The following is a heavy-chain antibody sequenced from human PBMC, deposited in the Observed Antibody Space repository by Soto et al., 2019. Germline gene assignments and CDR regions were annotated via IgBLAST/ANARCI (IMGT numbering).Heavy chain of an antibody. Sequence: GASVKVSCKASGGTFSSYAISWVRQAPGQGLEWMGGIIPIFGTANYAQKFQGRVTITADESTSTAYMELSSLRSEDTAVYYCAGARSGYYYVYYFDYWGQGTLVPVSS. D-gene: IGHD3-22*01. V-gene: IGHV1-69*13. CDR2: IIPIFGTA. CDR3: AGARSGYYYVYYFDY. CDR1: GGTFSSYA. J-gene: IGHJ4*02.